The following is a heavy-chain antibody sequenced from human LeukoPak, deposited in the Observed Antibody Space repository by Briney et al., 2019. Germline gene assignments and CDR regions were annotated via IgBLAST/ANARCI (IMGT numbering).Heavy chain of an antibody. CDR2: ISSSSSYI. V-gene: IGHV3-21*01. CDR3: ARLRSDSHYDFWSGYYYMDV. J-gene: IGHJ6*03. CDR1: GFTFSSYS. Sequence: GGSLRLSCAASGFTFSSYSMNWVRQAPGKGLEWVSSISSSSSYIYYADSVKGRFTISRDNAKNSLYLQMNSLRAEDTAVYYCARLRSDSHYDFWSGYYYMDVWGKGTTVTVSS. D-gene: IGHD3-3*01.